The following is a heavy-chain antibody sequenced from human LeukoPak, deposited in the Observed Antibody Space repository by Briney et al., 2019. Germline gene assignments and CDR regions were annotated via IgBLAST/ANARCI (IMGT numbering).Heavy chain of an antibody. CDR1: GYTFTSYD. V-gene: IGHV1-8*01. J-gene: IGHJ4*02. CDR3: ARGLRREQQLLRAFDD. Sequence: GASVKVSCKASGYTFTSYDINWVRQATGQGLEWMGWMNPNSGNTGYAQKFQGRVSMTSNTSISTAYMELSSLRSEDTAVYCCARGLRREQQLLRAFDDWGQGTLVTVSS. D-gene: IGHD6-13*01. CDR2: MNPNSGNT.